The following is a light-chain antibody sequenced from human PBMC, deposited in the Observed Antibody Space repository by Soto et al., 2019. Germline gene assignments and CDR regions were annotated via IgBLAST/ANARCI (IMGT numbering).Light chain of an antibody. V-gene: IGLV1-51*01. Sequence: QSVLAQPPSVSAAPGQRVTISCSGSTCNIGNYYVAWYQQLPGAAPRLLIYEASERPSGIPDRSSGSESGTTATLAITGLQTGDEADYYCGTWDRSLSAHVFGSGTKVTVL. CDR3: GTWDRSLSAHV. CDR2: EAS. CDR1: TCNIGNYY. J-gene: IGLJ1*01.